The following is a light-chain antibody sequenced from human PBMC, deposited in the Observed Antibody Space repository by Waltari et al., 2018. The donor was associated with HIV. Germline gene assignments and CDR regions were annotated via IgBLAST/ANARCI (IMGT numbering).Light chain of an antibody. CDR3: SSYTSSSLEV. Sequence: QSALTQPASVSGSPGQSITISCTGTSSDVGGYNYVSWYQQHPGKAPKVMIYEVSKRPSGVSNRFSSSKSGNTASLTISGLQVEDEADYYCSSYTSSSLEVFGGGTKLTVL. CDR2: EVS. J-gene: IGLJ2*01. CDR1: SSDVGGYNY. V-gene: IGLV2-14*03.